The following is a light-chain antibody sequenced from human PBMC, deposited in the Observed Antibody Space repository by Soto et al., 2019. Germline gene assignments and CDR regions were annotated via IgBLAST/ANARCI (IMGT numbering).Light chain of an antibody. Sequence: DIVMTQSPLSLPVTPGEPASISCRSSQSLLHSNGYNYLDWYLQKPGQSPQLLIYLGSNRASGVPDRFSGSGSGTDFTLKISRVEAEDVGVYYCMKALQTTPYNFGQGTKLEIK. V-gene: IGKV2-28*01. J-gene: IGKJ2*01. CDR1: QSLLHSNGYNY. CDR2: LGS. CDR3: MKALQTTPYN.